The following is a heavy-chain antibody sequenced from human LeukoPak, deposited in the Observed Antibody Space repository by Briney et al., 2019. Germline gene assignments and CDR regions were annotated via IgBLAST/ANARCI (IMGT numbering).Heavy chain of an antibody. V-gene: IGHV5-51*01. CDR1: GYSFTNYW. J-gene: IGHJ4*02. CDR2: IYPGDSTT. D-gene: IGHD3-10*01. CDR3: ALHPAQGSGSLDF. Sequence: LGESLKISCKGSGYSFTNYWIGWVRQMPGKGLEWMGIIYPGDSTTTYSPSFQGQITISVDKSISTAYLQWSSLKASDTAIYYCALHPAQGSGSLDFWGQGTLVTVSS.